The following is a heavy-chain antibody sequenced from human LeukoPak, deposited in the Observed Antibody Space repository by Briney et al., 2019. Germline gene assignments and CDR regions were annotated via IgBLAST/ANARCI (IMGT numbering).Heavy chain of an antibody. CDR1: GGSLSSSSYY. V-gene: IGHV4-39*01. D-gene: IGHD2-2*01. CDR3: ARQGDTSCWEN. CDR2: IYYSGST. J-gene: IGHJ4*02. Sequence: SETLSLTCTVSGGSLSSSSYYWGWIRQPPGKGPEWIGSIYYSGSTYYNPSLKSRVTISVDTSKNQFSLKLSSVTAADTAVYYCARQGDTSCWENWGQGTLVTVSS.